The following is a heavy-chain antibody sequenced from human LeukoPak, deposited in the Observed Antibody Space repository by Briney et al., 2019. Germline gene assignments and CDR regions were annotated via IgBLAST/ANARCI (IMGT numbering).Heavy chain of an antibody. J-gene: IGHJ4*02. CDR3: ARDRGYSDY. Sequence: SETLSLTCTVSGGSISSYYWSWIRQPPGKGLEWIGYIYYSGSTNYNPSLKGRVTISVDTSKSQFSLKLSSVTAADTAVYYCARDRGYSDYCGQGTLVTVSS. CDR2: IYYSGST. V-gene: IGHV4-59*01. CDR1: GGSISSYY.